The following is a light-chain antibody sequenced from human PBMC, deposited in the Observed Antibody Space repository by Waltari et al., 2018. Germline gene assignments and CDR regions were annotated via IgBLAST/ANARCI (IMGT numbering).Light chain of an antibody. CDR3: QHRSGWPPWT. CDR1: QSVSTY. J-gene: IGKJ1*01. Sequence: EIVLTQSPATLSLSPGERAILSCRASQSVSTYLALYQHRPGQAPRLLIHDVSNRATGIPARFSGSGSGTDFTLTISSLEPEDFAVYYCQHRSGWPPWTFGQGTKVEVK. CDR2: DVS. V-gene: IGKV3-11*01.